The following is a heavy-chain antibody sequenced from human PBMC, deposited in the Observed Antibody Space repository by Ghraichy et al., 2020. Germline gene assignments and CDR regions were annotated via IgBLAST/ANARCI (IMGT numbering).Heavy chain of an antibody. V-gene: IGHV4-39*01. CDR3: ARRGYGNAFDI. CDR2: VSNNGST. CDR1: GGSISSFTSY. Sequence: ETLSLTCNVSGGSISSFTSYWGWIRQPPGKGLEWIGSVSNNGSTYYNSSLKSRVTISVDTSKNQFSLNLSSVTAADTAVYYCARRGYGNAFDIWGQGALVPVSS. D-gene: IGHD5-12*01. J-gene: IGHJ3*02.